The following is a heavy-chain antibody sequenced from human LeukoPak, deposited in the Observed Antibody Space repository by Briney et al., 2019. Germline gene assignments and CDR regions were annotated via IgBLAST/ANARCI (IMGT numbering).Heavy chain of an antibody. V-gene: IGHV4-38-2*02. CDR1: GSSISSGYY. J-gene: IGHJ3*02. CDR3: ARDLDYYDSSGYYYNSAFDI. CDR2: IYHSGST. Sequence: SETLSLTCTVAGSSISSGYYWGWIRQPPGKGLEWIGSIYHSGSTYYNPSLKSRVTISVDTSKNQFSLKLSSVTAADTAVHYCARDLDYYDSSGYYYNSAFDIWGQGTMVTVSS. D-gene: IGHD3-22*01.